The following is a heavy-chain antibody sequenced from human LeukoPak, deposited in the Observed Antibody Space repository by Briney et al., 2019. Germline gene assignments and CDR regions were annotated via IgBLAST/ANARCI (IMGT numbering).Heavy chain of an antibody. V-gene: IGHV4-59*12. D-gene: IGHD3-22*01. CDR1: GGSISTYY. Sequence: SETLSLTCTLSGGSISTYYWSWIRQPPGKGLEWIGYIYYSGSTNYNPSLKSRVTISVDTSKNQFSLKLSSVTAADTAVYYCARNLRYYDSSGYWNYWGQGTLVTVSS. CDR3: ARNLRYYDSSGYWNY. CDR2: IYYSGST. J-gene: IGHJ4*02.